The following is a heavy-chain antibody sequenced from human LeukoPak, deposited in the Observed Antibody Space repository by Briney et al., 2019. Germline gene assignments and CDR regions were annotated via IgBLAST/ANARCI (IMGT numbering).Heavy chain of an antibody. CDR3: ASFYGDHNKEFDY. CDR2: INPSRGST. V-gene: IGHV1-46*01. D-gene: IGHD4-17*01. Sequence: GASVKVSCKASGYTFTSYYVHWVRQAPGQGLEWLGIINPSRGSTTYAQKFQGRVTMTRDTSTSTVYVELSSLRSEDTAVYYCASFYGDHNKEFDYWGQGTLVTVSS. J-gene: IGHJ4*02. CDR1: GYTFTSYY.